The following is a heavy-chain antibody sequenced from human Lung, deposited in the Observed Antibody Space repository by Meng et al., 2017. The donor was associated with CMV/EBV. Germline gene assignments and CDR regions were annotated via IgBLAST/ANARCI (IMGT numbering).Heavy chain of an antibody. Sequence: GESXKISCVASGFTFNNYRMHWVRQIPGKGLEWVAYLRHEGITKYYADSVKGRFTISRDSSKNILYLQMNSLRDDDTAVYYLAKDRSTSSFFDYWVQVAVVTVSS. V-gene: IGHV3-30*02. CDR1: GFTFNNYR. D-gene: IGHD2-2*01. CDR3: AKDRSTSSFFDY. J-gene: IGHJ4*02. CDR2: LRHEGITK.